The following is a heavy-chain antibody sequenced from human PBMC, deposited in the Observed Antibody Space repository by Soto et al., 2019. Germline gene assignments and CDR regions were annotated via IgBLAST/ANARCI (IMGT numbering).Heavy chain of an antibody. J-gene: IGHJ5*02. CDR3: ARDGVQFLYKNYCDP. D-gene: IGHD3-3*01. V-gene: IGHV1-69*06. CDR1: GGTFSTFA. CDR2: ILPLYNKT. Sequence: QVQLVQSGADMKKPGSSVRVSCKSSGGTFSTFAINWVRQAPGHGLEWMGVILPLYNKTHYAQSFQGRVTITADKSTSTSYMELSGLRSEDTAVYYCARDGVQFLYKNYCDPWGQGTLVAVSS.